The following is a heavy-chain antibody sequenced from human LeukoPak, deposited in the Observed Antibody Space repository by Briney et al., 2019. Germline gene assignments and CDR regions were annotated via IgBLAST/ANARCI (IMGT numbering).Heavy chain of an antibody. CDR3: AELGITMIGGV. V-gene: IGHV3-48*03. CDR2: ISSSGSTI. Sequence: GGSLRLSCAASGFTFSSYAMNWVRQAPGKGLEWVSYISSSGSTIYYADSVKGRFTISRDNAKNSLYLQMNSLRAEDTAVYYCAELGITMIGGVWGKGTTVTVSS. J-gene: IGHJ6*04. D-gene: IGHD3-10*02. CDR1: GFTFSSYA.